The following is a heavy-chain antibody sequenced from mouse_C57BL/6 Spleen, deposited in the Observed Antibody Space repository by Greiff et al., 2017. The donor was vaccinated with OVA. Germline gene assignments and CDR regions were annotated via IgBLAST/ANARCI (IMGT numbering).Heavy chain of an antibody. CDR2: INPYNGDT. CDR3: ARSDYDYDGNAMDY. CDR1: GYSFTGYF. J-gene: IGHJ4*01. V-gene: IGHV1-20*01. Sequence: DVQLQESGPELVKPGDSVKISCKASGYSFTGYFMNWVMQSHGKSLEWIGRINPYNGDTFYNQKFKGKATLTVDKSSSTAHMELRSLTSEDSAVYYCARSDYDYDGNAMDYWGQGTSVTVSS. D-gene: IGHD2-4*01.